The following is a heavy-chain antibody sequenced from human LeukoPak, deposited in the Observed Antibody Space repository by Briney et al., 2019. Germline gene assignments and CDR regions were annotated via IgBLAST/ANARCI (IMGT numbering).Heavy chain of an antibody. D-gene: IGHD2-15*01. CDR1: GGSIRNSSFY. J-gene: IGHJ5*02. CDR2: IYNSGTT. Sequence: SETLSLTCAVSGGSIRNSSFYWGWISQPPGKGLEWIASIYNSGTTYYNPSIKSRITIFVDTSKNQVSLKLRSVTAADTAVYYCARRQTVATDWFDPWGQGTLVTVSS. V-gene: IGHV4-39*01. CDR3: ARRQTVATDWFDP.